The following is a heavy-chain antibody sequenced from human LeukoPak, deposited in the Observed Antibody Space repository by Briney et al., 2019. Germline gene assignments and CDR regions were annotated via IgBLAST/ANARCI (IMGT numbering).Heavy chain of an antibody. V-gene: IGHV3-21*01. CDR1: GFMFSIYS. J-gene: IGHJ3*01. Sequence: ESLRLSCAASGFMFSIYSMNWVRQAPGKGLEWVSSISSSSSYIYYADSVKGRFTISRDNANNSLYLQMNSLRVEDTAVYYCTRDENNWNSGKSWGQGTMVTVSS. CDR3: TRDENNWNSGKS. D-gene: IGHD1-7*01. CDR2: ISSSSSYI.